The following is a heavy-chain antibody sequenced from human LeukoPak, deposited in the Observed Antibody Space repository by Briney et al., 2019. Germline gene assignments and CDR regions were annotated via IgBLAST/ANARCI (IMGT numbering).Heavy chain of an antibody. Sequence: SDTLSLTCTVSGGSVSSGSYYWSWIRQPPGKGLEWIGYIYYSGSTNYNPSLKSRVTISVDTSKNQFSLKLSSVTAADTAVYYCARSGSRVLPAAIWGQGTLVTVSS. CDR1: GGSVSSGSYY. J-gene: IGHJ4*02. D-gene: IGHD2-2*01. V-gene: IGHV4-61*01. CDR2: IYYSGST. CDR3: ARSGSRVLPAAI.